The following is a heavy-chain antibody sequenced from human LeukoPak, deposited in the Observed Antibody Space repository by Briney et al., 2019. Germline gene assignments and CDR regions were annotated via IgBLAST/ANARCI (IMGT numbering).Heavy chain of an antibody. D-gene: IGHD2-15*01. CDR2: ISGSGGST. Sequence: PGGTLRLSCAASGFTFSSYGMSWVRQAPGKGLEWVSAISGSGGSTYYADSVKGRFTISRDNSKNTLYLQMNSLRAEDTAVYYCAKELPCSGGSCYLPYMDVWGKGTTVTVSS. J-gene: IGHJ6*03. V-gene: IGHV3-23*01. CDR3: AKELPCSGGSCYLPYMDV. CDR1: GFTFSSYG.